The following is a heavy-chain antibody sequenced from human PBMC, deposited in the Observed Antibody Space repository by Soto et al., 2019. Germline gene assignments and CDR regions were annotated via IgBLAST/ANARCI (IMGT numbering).Heavy chain of an antibody. J-gene: IGHJ5*02. D-gene: IGHD5-12*01. Sequence: GGSLRLSCAASGFTFMNNGMSWVRQAPGKGLEWVSQIRDSGATTDYADSVKGRFTISRDNSKNTLHLQMNSLRAEDTAIYYCARAPSAHDSFDLWGQGTLVTVSS. V-gene: IGHV3-23*01. CDR2: IRDSGATT. CDR3: ARAPSAHDSFDL. CDR1: GFTFMNNG.